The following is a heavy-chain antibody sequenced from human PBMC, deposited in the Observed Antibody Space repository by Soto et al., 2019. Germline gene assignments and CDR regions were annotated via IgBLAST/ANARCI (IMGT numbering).Heavy chain of an antibody. D-gene: IGHD3-10*01. V-gene: IGHV3-23*01. CDR2: MNGAGTST. J-gene: IGHJ6*02. Sequence: VQLLESGGGLVQPGGSLRLSCAASGFTLTTYAMTWVRQPPGKGLEWVSSMNGAGTSTSYADSVKGRFATSRDNSKNTLYLEMNSLRAEDTAVYYCARGGADHYQYGMDVWGQGTTVNVSS. CDR3: ARGGADHYQYGMDV. CDR1: GFTLTTYA.